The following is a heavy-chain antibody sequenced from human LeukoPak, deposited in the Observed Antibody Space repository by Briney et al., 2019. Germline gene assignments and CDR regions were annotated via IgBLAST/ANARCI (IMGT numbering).Heavy chain of an antibody. CDR1: GGSISGYH. V-gene: IGHV4-59*08. CDR2: IYYSGSS. Sequence: SETLSLTCNVSGGSISGYHWSWIRQPPGKGLEWLGYIYYSGSSNYNPSLKSRVTMSADTSKNQFSLKLSSVTAADTAVYYCARRQNYYGSGSSWFDPWGQGTLVTVSS. D-gene: IGHD3-10*01. J-gene: IGHJ5*02. CDR3: ARRQNYYGSGSSWFDP.